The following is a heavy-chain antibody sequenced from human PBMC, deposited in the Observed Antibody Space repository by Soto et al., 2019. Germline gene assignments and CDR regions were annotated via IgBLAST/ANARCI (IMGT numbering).Heavy chain of an antibody. CDR3: AHRMYDGSWYNLFDP. CDR2: IYWDDDK. D-gene: IGHD3-22*01. Sequence: QITLKESGPTLVKPTQTLTLTSTFSGFSLSTSGVGVGWIRQPPGKALEWLALIYWDDDKRYTPSLKSRLTITKDTSKNQVVLTMTNMDPVDTATYYCAHRMYDGSWYNLFDPWGQGTLVTVSS. V-gene: IGHV2-5*02. CDR1: GFSLSTSGVG. J-gene: IGHJ5*02.